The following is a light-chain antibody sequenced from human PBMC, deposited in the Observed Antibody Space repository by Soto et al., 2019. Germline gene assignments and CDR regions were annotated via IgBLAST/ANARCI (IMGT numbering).Light chain of an antibody. J-gene: IGLJ1*01. V-gene: IGLV2-8*01. CDR3: SSYAGSRNV. CDR2: EVN. Sequence: QSALTQPPSASGSPGQSVAISCTGTSSDVGGYNYVSWYQQHPGKAPKLMIYEVNKRPSGVPDRFSGSKSGNTASLTVSGLQAEDEADYYCSSYAGSRNVFGTWTKLTVL. CDR1: SSDVGGYNY.